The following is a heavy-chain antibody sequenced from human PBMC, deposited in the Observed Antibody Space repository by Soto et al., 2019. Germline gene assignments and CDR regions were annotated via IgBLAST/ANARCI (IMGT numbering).Heavy chain of an antibody. V-gene: IGHV1-18*01. CDR2: ISAYNGNT. CDR3: ARAWYCSGSSCYLDH. CDR1: GYTFTSYG. Sequence: RASVKVSCKASGYTFTSYGIGWVRQAPGQGLEWMGWISAYNGNTNYAQNLQGRVTMTTDTSTSTAYMELRSLRSDDTAVYYCARAWYCSGSSCYLDHWGQGTLVTVSS. J-gene: IGHJ4*02. D-gene: IGHD2-15*01.